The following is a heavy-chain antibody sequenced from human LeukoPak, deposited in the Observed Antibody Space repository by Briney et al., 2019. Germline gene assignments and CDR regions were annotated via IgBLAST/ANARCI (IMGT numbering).Heavy chain of an antibody. CDR2: ISGTGGST. Sequence: GGSLRLPCAASGFTFSSYAMSWVRQAPGKGLEWVSGISGTGGSTYYADSVKGRFTISRDNSKNTLSLQMNSLRAEDTAVYYCAKDPGTYCGGDCYVDYWGQGTLVTVSS. CDR3: AKDPGTYCGGDCYVDY. V-gene: IGHV3-23*01. J-gene: IGHJ4*02. D-gene: IGHD2-21*02. CDR1: GFTFSSYA.